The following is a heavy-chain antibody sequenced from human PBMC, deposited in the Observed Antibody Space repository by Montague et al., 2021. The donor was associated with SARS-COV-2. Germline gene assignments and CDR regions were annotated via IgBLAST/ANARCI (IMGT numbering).Heavy chain of an antibody. V-gene: IGHV6-1*01. CDR3: ARDGDGWEVPFDF. Sequence: GASVSRNGVAWTWIRQSPSRGLEYLGRTYYTSRWHNDQAPSVKGRLTVNPDTSKNQSSLHLNSVTPEDTAVYYCARDGDGWEVPFDFWSQGTLVTVSS. J-gene: IGHJ4*01. D-gene: IGHD1-26*01. CDR1: GASVSRNGVA. CDR2: TYYTSRWHN.